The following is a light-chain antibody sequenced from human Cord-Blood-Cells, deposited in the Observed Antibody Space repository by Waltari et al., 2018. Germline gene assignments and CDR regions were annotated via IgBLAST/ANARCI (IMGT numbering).Light chain of an antibody. J-gene: IGLJ3*02. V-gene: IGLV2-23*01. CDR2: ESS. CDR1: SSDVGGYNL. Sequence: QSALTQPASVSGSPGQSITISCTGTSSDVGGYNLVSWYQQHPSKAPKLMIYESSKRPSGVSNRFSGSKSGTAAPLTISGLQAEDAAYYCCCSYAGSSTWVFGGGTKLTVL. CDR3: CSYAGSSTWV.